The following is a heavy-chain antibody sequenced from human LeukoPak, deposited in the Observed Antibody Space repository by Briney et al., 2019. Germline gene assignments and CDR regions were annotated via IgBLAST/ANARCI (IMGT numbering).Heavy chain of an antibody. D-gene: IGHD6-6*01. J-gene: IGHJ4*02. CDR2: IIPIFGTA. Sequence: SVKVSCKASGGTFSSYAISWVRQAPGQGLECMGGIIPIFGTADYAQKFQGRVTIIADKSTSTVYMELSSLRSEDTAVYYCARDVYSSSSYYFDYWGQGTLVTVSS. V-gene: IGHV1-69*06. CDR3: ARDVYSSSSYYFDY. CDR1: GGTFSSYA.